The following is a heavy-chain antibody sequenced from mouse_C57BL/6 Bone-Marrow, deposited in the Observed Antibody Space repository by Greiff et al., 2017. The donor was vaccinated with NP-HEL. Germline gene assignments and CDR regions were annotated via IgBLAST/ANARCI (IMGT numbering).Heavy chain of an antibody. Sequence: QVQLKESGPGLVAPSQSLSITCTVSGFSLTSYGVHWVRQPPGKGLEWLVVIWSDGSTTYNSALKSRLSISKDNSKSQVFIKMNSLQTEDTAMYYCARNGYSSKGGLDYWGQGTSVTVSS. CDR1: GFSLTSYG. D-gene: IGHD2-5*01. CDR3: ARNGYSSKGGLDY. CDR2: IWSDGST. J-gene: IGHJ4*01. V-gene: IGHV2-6*02.